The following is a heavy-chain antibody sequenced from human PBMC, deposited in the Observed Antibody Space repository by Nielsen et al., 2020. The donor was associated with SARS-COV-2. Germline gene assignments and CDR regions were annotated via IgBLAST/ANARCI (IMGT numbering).Heavy chain of an antibody. D-gene: IGHD1-26*01. J-gene: IGHJ4*02. Sequence: SLKISCAASGFTFDDYTMHWVRQAPGKGLEWVSGISWNSGSIGYADSVKGRFTISRDNAKNSLYLQMNSLRAEDTALYHCAGIEGWELLPDYWGQGTLVTVSS. CDR2: ISWNSGSI. CDR1: GFTFDDYT. V-gene: IGHV3-9*01. CDR3: AGIEGWELLPDY.